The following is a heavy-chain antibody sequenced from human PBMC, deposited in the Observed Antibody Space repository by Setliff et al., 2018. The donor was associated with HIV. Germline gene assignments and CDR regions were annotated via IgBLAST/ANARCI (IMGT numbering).Heavy chain of an antibody. CDR3: ARDLGAVAGYYFDY. J-gene: IGHJ4*02. Sequence: SETLSLTCAVSGYSISSGYYWSWIRQPPGKGLEWIGYIYYSGSTNYNPSLKSRVTISVDRSKNQFSLKLRSVTAADTAVYYCARDLGAVAGYYFDYWGRGTLVTVSS. CDR1: GYSISSGYY. D-gene: IGHD6-19*01. CDR2: IYYSGST. V-gene: IGHV4-38-2*02.